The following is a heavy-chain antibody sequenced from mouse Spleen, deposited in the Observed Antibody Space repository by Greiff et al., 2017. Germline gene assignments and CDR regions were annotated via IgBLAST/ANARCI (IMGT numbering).Heavy chain of an antibody. CDR3: ARDWGEYYFDY. CDR1: GYAFSSSW. CDR2: IYPGDGDT. J-gene: IGHJ2*01. V-gene: IGHV1-82*01. D-gene: IGHD4-1*01. Sequence: QVQLKQSGPELVKPGASVKISCKASGYAFSSSWMNWVKQRPGKGLEWIGRIYPGDGDTNYNGKFKGKATLTADKSSSTAYMQLSSLTSEDSAVYFCARDWGEYYFDYWGQGTTLTVSS.